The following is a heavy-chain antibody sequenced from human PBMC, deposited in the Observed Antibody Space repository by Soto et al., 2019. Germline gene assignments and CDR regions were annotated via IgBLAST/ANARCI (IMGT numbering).Heavy chain of an antibody. CDR3: ARDRGGYLDY. CDR2: IGSSGSTI. D-gene: IGHD3-10*01. Sequence: LTLSCAVSGFTFSDYYMSWIHQAPGKGLEWVSYIGSSGSTIYYADSVKGRFTISRDNAKNSLYLQMNSLRAEDTAVYFCARDRGGYLDYWGQGTLVTVSS. J-gene: IGHJ4*02. V-gene: IGHV3-11*01. CDR1: GFTFSDYY.